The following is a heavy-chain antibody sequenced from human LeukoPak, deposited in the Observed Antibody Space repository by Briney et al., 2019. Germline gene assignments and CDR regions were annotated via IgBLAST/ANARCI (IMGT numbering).Heavy chain of an antibody. J-gene: IGHJ4*02. D-gene: IGHD1-26*01. CDR2: IGTAGDT. CDR1: GFTLSSYA. CDR3: ARQNTPHGNFDY. Sequence: GGSLRLSCAASGFTLSSYAMHWVRQPAGIGLEWVSAIGTAGDTFYPGSVKGRFTISRDNAKKSLFLQMNSLRAEDTAVYYCARQNTPHGNFDYWGQGTLVTVSS. V-gene: IGHV3-13*01.